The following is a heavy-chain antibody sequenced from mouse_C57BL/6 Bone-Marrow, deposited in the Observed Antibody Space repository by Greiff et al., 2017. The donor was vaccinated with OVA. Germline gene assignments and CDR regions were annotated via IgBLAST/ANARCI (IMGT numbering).Heavy chain of an antibody. Sequence: VKVVESGPELVKPGASVKISCKASGYAFSSSWMNWVKQRPGKGLEWIGRIYPGDGDTNYNGKFKGKATLTADKSSSTAYMQLSSLTSEDSAVYFGAKHEDGYYASYFDYWGQGTTLTVSS. V-gene: IGHV1-82*01. J-gene: IGHJ2*01. CDR1: GYAFSSSW. CDR2: IYPGDGDT. CDR3: AKHEDGYYASYFDY. D-gene: IGHD2-3*01.